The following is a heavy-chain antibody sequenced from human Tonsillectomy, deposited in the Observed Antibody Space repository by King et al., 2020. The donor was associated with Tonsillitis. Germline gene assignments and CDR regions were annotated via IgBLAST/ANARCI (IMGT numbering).Heavy chain of an antibody. CDR2: ISYDGNYE. J-gene: IGHJ6*02. CDR1: GFIFSTYA. D-gene: IGHD5-18*01. V-gene: IGHV3-30*04. Sequence: VQLVESGGGVVQPGKSLRLSCAASGFIFSTYAMHWVRQAPGKGLEWVTAISYDGNYEYYADSVKGRFTISRDNSKNTLYLQMNSLRAEDTAVYYCARDPFRSGYNNGYFYFYYGMDVWGQGTTVTVSS. CDR3: ARDPFRSGYNNGYFYFYYGMDV.